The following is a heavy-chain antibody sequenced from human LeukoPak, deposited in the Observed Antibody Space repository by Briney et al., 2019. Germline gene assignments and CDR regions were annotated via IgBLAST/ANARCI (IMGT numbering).Heavy chain of an antibody. CDR2: IYTSEST. V-gene: IGHV4-61*02. CDR1: GGSISSGSYY. CDR3: ARHRGSSSLFDY. Sequence: SETLSLTCTVSGGSISSGSYYWSWIRQPAGKGLEWIGRIYTSESTYYNPSLKSRVTISVDTSKNQFSLKLSSVTAADTAVYYCARHRGSSSLFDYWGQGTLVTVSS. J-gene: IGHJ4*02. D-gene: IGHD6-6*01.